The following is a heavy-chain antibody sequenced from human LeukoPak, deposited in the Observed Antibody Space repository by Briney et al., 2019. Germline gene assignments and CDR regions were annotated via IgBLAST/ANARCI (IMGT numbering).Heavy chain of an antibody. J-gene: IGHJ6*03. V-gene: IGHV1-69*13. CDR3: WRAGSVDTAMVYYYYYYMDV. CDR1: GGTFSSYA. Sequence: SVKVSCKASGGTFSSYAISWVRQAPGQGLEWMGGIIPIFGTANYAQKFQGRVTITADESTSTAYMELSSLRSEDKAVYYCWRAGSVDTAMVYYYYYYMDVWGKGTTVSVSS. D-gene: IGHD5-18*01. CDR2: IIPIFGTA.